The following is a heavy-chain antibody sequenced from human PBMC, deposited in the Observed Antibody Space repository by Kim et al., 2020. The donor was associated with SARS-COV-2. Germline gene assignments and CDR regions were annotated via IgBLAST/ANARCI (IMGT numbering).Heavy chain of an antibody. CDR1: GFTFSSYS. Sequence: GGSLRLSCAASGFTFSSYSMNWVRQAPGKGLEWVSSISSSSSYIYYADSVKGRFTISRDNAKNSLYLQMNSLRAEDTAVYYCARDQGLRFLEWLMDYYGMDVWGQGTTVTVSS. CDR3: ARDQGLRFLEWLMDYYGMDV. V-gene: IGHV3-21*01. J-gene: IGHJ6*02. D-gene: IGHD3-3*01. CDR2: ISSSSSYI.